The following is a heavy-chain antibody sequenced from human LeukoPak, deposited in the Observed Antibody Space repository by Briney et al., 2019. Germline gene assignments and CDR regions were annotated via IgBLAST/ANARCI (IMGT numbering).Heavy chain of an antibody. CDR1: GYSFTSYG. Sequence: ASVKVSCEASGYSFTSYGMNWVRQAPGQGLEWMGWMNLHNGNTGYSQRFQGRVTMTRNTSLSTAYLELSSLRPEDTAVYYCARGHQLSDYYMDVWGKGTTVTVSS. V-gene: IGHV1-8*01. D-gene: IGHD2-2*01. CDR2: MNLHNGNT. J-gene: IGHJ6*03. CDR3: ARGHQLSDYYMDV.